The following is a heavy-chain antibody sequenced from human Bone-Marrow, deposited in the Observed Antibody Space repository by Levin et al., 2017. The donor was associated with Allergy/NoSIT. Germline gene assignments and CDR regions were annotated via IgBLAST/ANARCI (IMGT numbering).Heavy chain of an antibody. CDR1: GYTFTSHY. Sequence: GESLKISCKASGYTFTSHYMHWVRQAPGQGLEWMGVINPSGGSTKYAQKFQGRVTLTRDTSTSTDYMELSSLRSEDTAMYYCARDVSGVVGGITYWYLDFWGRGTLVTVSS. CDR2: INPSGGST. D-gene: IGHD2-15*01. CDR3: ARDVSGVVGGITYWYLDF. V-gene: IGHV1-46*03. J-gene: IGHJ2*01.